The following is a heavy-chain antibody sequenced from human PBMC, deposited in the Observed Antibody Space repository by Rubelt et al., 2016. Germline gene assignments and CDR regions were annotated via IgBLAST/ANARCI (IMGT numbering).Heavy chain of an antibody. CDR2: INHSGST. CDR1: GGSFTDYY. Sequence: QVQLQQWGAGLLKPSETLSLTCAVYGGSFTDYYWTWIRQPPGKGLEWIGEINHSGSTNYNPSLKSRVTISVDTSKNQFSLKLSSGTAADTALYYCAGLGPGSTAHAFDIWGQGTMVTVSS. CDR3: AGLGPGSTAHAFDI. D-gene: IGHD3-10*01. V-gene: IGHV4-34*01. J-gene: IGHJ3*02.